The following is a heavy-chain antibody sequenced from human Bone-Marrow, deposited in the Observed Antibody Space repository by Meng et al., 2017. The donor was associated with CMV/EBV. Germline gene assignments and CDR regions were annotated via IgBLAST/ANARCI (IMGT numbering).Heavy chain of an antibody. CDR1: GFTFSSYS. CDR3: ARARVDIVGATTFDY. CDR2: ISSSSSYI. V-gene: IGHV3-21*01. Sequence: LSLTCAASGFTFSSYSMNWVRQAPGKGLEWVSSISSSSSYIYYADSVKGRFTISRDNAKNSLYLQMNSLRAEDTAVYYCARARVDIVGATTFDYWGQGTLVTVYS. J-gene: IGHJ4*02. D-gene: IGHD1-26*01.